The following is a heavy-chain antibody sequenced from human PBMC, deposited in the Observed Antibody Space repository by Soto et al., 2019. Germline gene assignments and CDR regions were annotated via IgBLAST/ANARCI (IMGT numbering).Heavy chain of an antibody. V-gene: IGHV3-30*04. CDR2: ISYDGRNK. CDR1: GFTFSNYA. CDR3: AREGCRSTSCYSQYFYYNGMDV. J-gene: IGHJ6*02. D-gene: IGHD2-2*02. Sequence: GGSLRLSCAASGFTFSNYAMHWVRQAPGKWLEWVAVISYDGRNKYYADSVKGRFTISRDNSKNTLYLQMNSLRAEDTAVYYCAREGCRSTSCYSQYFYYNGMDVWGQGXTVTVYS.